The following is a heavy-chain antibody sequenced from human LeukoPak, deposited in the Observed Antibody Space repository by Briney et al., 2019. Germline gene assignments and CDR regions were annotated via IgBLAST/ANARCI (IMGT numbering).Heavy chain of an antibody. J-gene: IGHJ4*02. CDR2: IYWDDDK. Sequence: SGPTLVKPTQTLTLTCTFSGFSLSTSAVGVGWIRQPPGKTLEWLALIYWDDDKRYSPSLKSRLTITNDTSKNQVVLTMTNMDPVDTATYYCARRTAAPGSSWYLFDYWGQGTLVTVSS. CDR1: GFSLSTSAVG. CDR3: ARRTAAPGSSWYLFDY. D-gene: IGHD6-13*01. V-gene: IGHV2-5*02.